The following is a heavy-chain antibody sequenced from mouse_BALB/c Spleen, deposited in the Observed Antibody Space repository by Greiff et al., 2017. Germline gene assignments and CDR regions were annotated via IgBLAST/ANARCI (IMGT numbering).Heavy chain of an antibody. Sequence: QVQLKESGPELVKPGASVKMSCKASGYTFTDYVISWVKQRTGQGLEWIGEIYPGSGSTYYNEKFKGKATLTADKSSNTAYMQLSSLTSEDSAVYFCARRIYYDYGYAMDYWGQGTSVTVSS. CDR3: ARRIYYDYGYAMDY. CDR2: IYPGSGST. CDR1: GYTFTDYV. J-gene: IGHJ4*01. V-gene: IGHV1-77*01. D-gene: IGHD2-4*01.